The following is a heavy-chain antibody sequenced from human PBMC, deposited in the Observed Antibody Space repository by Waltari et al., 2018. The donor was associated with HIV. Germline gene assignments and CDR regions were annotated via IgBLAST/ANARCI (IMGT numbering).Heavy chain of an antibody. V-gene: IGHV4-34*01. CDR3: ARGSWGSGMDV. Sequence: WGAGLLKPSETLSLSCAVYGGSFSGYYWSWIRQSPGKGLECIGEINHSGSINYNPSLKSRVIISVDRYKNQFSLKLTSVTAADTAVYYCARGSWGSGMDVWGLGTTVIVSS. J-gene: IGHJ6*02. CDR2: INHSGSI. CDR1: GGSFSGYY. D-gene: IGHD7-27*01.